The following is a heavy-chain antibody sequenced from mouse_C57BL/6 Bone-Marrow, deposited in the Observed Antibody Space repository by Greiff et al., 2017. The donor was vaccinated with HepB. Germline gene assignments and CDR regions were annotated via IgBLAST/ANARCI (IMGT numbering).Heavy chain of an antibody. Sequence: VQLQQSGPELVKPGDSVKISCKASGYSFTGYFMNWVMQSHGKSLEWIGRINPYNGDTFYNQKFKGKATLTVDKSSSTAHMELRSLTSEDSAVYYCARGEVLWPMDYWGQGTSVTVSS. CDR3: ARGEVLWPMDY. CDR1: GYSFTGYF. CDR2: INPYNGDT. J-gene: IGHJ4*01. V-gene: IGHV1-20*01. D-gene: IGHD1-1*02.